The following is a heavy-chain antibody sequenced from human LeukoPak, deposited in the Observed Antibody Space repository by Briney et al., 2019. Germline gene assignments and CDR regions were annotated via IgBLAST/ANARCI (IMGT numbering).Heavy chain of an antibody. CDR3: ARDKGFYDILTGGFDI. CDR2: IYYSGST. J-gene: IGHJ3*02. CDR1: GASISSGGYY. V-gene: IGHV4-31*03. Sequence: SQTLSLTCTVSGASISSGGYYWSWIRQHPGKGLEWIGYIYYSGSTYYNPSLKSRVSISVDTSKNQFPLTLKSVTAADTAVYYCARDKGFYDILTGGFDIWGQGTMVTVSS. D-gene: IGHD3-9*01.